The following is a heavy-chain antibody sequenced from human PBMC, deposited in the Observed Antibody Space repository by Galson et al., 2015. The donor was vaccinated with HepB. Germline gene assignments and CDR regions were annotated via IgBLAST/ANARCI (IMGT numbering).Heavy chain of an antibody. CDR3: AKELRGYSGYALDY. V-gene: IGHV3-23*01. D-gene: IGHD5-12*01. J-gene: IGHJ4*02. CDR2: ISSSGGST. Sequence: SLRLSCAASGFTFISYAMSWVRQAPGKGLEWVSAISSSGGSTYYADSVEGRFTISRDTSKSTLYLQMNSLRAEDTAVYYCAKELRGYSGYALDYWGQGTLVTVSS. CDR1: GFTFISYA.